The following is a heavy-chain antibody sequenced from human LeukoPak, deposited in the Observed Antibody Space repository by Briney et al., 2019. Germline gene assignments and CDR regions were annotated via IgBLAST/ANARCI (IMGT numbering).Heavy chain of an antibody. D-gene: IGHD3-3*01. Sequence: GGSLRLSCAASGFPFSNYWMTWVRQAPGKGLEWVANIKQDGSEKYYVDSVKGRFTISRDNAKNSLYLQMNSLRAEDTAVYYCARVFTIFGVVIYYFDYWGQGTLVTVSS. V-gene: IGHV3-7*01. CDR1: GFPFSNYW. J-gene: IGHJ4*02. CDR2: IKQDGSEK. CDR3: ARVFTIFGVVIYYFDY.